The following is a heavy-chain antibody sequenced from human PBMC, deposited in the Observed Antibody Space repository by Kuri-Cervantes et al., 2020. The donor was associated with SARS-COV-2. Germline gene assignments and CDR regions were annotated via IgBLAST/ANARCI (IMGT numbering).Heavy chain of an antibody. CDR2: ISSSGSTI. CDR3: ARDSITMVQGVTSDAFDI. V-gene: IGHV3-11*01. CDR1: GFTFSSYA. J-gene: IGHJ3*02. Sequence: LSLTCAASGFTFSSYAMSWIRQAPGKGLEWVSYISSSGSTIYYADSVKGRFTISRDNAKNSLYLQMNSLRAEDTAVYYCARDSITMVQGVTSDAFDIWGQGTMVTVSS. D-gene: IGHD3-10*01.